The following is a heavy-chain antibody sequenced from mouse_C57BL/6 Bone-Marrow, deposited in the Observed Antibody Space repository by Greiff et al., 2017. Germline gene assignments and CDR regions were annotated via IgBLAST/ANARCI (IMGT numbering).Heavy chain of an antibody. V-gene: IGHV3-8*01. Sequence: VQLQQSGPGLAKPSQTLSLTCSVTGYSFTSDYWNWIRKFPGNKLEYMGYISYSGSTYYNPSLNSRISITRDTSKNQYYLQLNSVTTEDTATYCCARCITAVVAGFDYWGQGTTLTVTA. D-gene: IGHD1-1*01. J-gene: IGHJ2*01. CDR3: ARCITAVVAGFDY. CDR2: ISYSGST. CDR1: GYSFTSDY.